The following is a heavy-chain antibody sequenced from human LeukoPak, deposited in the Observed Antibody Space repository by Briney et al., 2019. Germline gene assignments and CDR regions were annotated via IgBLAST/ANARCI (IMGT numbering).Heavy chain of an antibody. D-gene: IGHD2-8*01. J-gene: IGHJ5*02. Sequence: SETLSLTCAVSGVSISDYYWFWLRQCPGKGLEWIGEVSPGGYTNYNPSLKSRVIISEDPSESHLSLRLRSVTAADTAMYYCARIRGGHGHDMYYNHWAQGTLVTVSS. CDR1: GVSISDYY. CDR3: ARIRGGHGHDMYYNH. CDR2: VSPGGYT. V-gene: IGHV4-34*01.